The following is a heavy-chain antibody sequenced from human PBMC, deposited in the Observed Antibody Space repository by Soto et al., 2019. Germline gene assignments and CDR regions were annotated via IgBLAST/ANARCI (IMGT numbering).Heavy chain of an antibody. D-gene: IGHD6-13*01. J-gene: IGHJ4*02. Sequence: EVQLVESGGGLVQPGGSLRLSCAASGFTFSSYEMNWVRQAPGKGLEWVSYISSSGSTIYYADSVKGRFTISRDNAKKSLYLQMNSLRAEDTAVYYCARGRAADFDYWGQGTLVTVSS. CDR3: ARGRAADFDY. CDR2: ISSSGSTI. CDR1: GFTFSSYE. V-gene: IGHV3-48*03.